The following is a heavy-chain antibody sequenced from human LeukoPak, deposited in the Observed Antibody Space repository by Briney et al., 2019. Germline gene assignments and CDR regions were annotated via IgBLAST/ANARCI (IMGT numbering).Heavy chain of an antibody. CDR1: GGTFSGYS. CDR3: ARGPGTAIAYFFYMDV. D-gene: IGHD1-1*01. CDR2: IIPIFETA. J-gene: IGHJ6*03. V-gene: IGHV1-69*05. Sequence: SVKVSCKASGGTFSGYSIGWVRQAPGQGLEWMGGIIPIFETASSAQKFQGRVTISTDESTSTAYMEMSSLRSEDTAVYYCARGPGTAIAYFFYMDVWGKGTTVTVSS.